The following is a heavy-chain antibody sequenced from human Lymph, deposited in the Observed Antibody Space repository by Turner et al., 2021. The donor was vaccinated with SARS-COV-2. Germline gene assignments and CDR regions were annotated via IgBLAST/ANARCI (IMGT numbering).Heavy chain of an antibody. D-gene: IGHD2-15*01. V-gene: IGHV3-43*02. Sequence: EVQLVESGGGVVQPGGSLSLSCAASGFTFDDYAMNWVRQAPGKGLELVSLISGDGGGTYYADSVKGRFTISRDNSKNSLSLQMNSLRAEDTALYYCAKDPGYCSGGSCYSRTYFDFWGQGTLVTVSA. CDR1: GFTFDDYA. J-gene: IGHJ4*02. CDR2: ISGDGGGT. CDR3: AKDPGYCSGGSCYSRTYFDF.